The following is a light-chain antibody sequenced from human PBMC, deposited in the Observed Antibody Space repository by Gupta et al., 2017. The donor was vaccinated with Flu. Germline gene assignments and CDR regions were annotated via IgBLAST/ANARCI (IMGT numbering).Light chain of an antibody. CDR1: QNVGSSY. J-gene: IGKJ5*01. CDR3: QLYGSSSFT. V-gene: IGKV3-20*01. Sequence: EIVLTQSPGTLSLSPGERATLSCSASQNVGSSYLGWYKQKPGQAPRLLSYGASSRATGIPDRFSGSGSGTDFTLTISRLEPEDFAVYYCQLYGSSSFTFGQGTRLEIK. CDR2: GAS.